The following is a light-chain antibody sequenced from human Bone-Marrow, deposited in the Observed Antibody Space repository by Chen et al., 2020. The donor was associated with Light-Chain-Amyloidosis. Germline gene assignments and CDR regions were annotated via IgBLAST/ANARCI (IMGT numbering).Light chain of an antibody. CDR3: QQYGTSPLT. V-gene: IGKV3-20*01. CDR2: GSS. J-gene: IGKJ4*01. CDR1: QTISSNY. Sequence: EIVLTQPPGTLSLSPGEGANLSCRASQTISSNYLTWYQKTFGQAPRLLIYGSSSRATGIPDRFTVRGSGTDFTLTINRLEPEDFAMYYCQQYGTSPLTFGGGTKVEIK.